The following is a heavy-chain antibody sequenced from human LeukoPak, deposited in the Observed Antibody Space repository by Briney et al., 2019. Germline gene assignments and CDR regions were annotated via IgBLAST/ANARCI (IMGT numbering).Heavy chain of an antibody. CDR1: GFTFSHYG. Sequence: QPGRSLRLCCAASGFTFSHYGMHWVRQAPGKGLEWVALIWDDGNKKSHADTVKGRFTIYRDNSKSTLSLQMNSLRVEDTAVYYCAKDLDSSGLWDTSYWGQGTLVTVSS. J-gene: IGHJ4*02. CDR2: IWDDGNKK. CDR3: AKDLDSSGLWDTSY. D-gene: IGHD3-22*01. V-gene: IGHV3-33*06.